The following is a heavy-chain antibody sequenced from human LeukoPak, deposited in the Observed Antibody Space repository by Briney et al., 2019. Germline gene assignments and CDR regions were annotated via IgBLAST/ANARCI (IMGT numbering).Heavy chain of an antibody. J-gene: IGHJ5*02. V-gene: IGHV4-59*08. CDR2: IYYSGSS. D-gene: IGHD4-17*01. CDR1: GVSISSDY. CDR3: ARRLRQNLFDP. Sequence: SETLSLTCTVSGVSISSDYWSWIRLPPGKGLEWIGYIYYSGSSNYNPSLKSRVTMSVDTSKNQFSLKLTSVTAANTAVYYCARRLRQNLFDPWGQGTLVTVSS.